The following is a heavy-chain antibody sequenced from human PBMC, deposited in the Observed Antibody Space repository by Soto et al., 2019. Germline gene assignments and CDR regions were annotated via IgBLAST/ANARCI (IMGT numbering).Heavy chain of an antibody. D-gene: IGHD5-12*01. CDR2: ISAYNGNT. V-gene: IGHV1-18*01. Sequence: ASVKVSCKASGYTFTSYGTSWVRQAPGQGLEWMGWISAYNGNTNYAQKLQGRVTMTTDTSTSTAYMELRSLRSDDTAVYYCARVSPNNSGYDLSRWFDPWGQGALVTVSS. CDR1: GYTFTSYG. CDR3: ARVSPNNSGYDLSRWFDP. J-gene: IGHJ5*02.